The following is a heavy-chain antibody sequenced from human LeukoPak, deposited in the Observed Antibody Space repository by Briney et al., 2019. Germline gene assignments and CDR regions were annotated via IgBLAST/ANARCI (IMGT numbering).Heavy chain of an antibody. Sequence: SETLSLTCTVSGGSISSYYWSWIRQPPGKGLEWIGYIYYSGSTYYNPSLKSRVTISVDTSKNQFSLKLSSVTAADTPVYYCARDCGGDCYLGPFVYWGQGTLVTVSS. J-gene: IGHJ4*02. V-gene: IGHV4-59*01. CDR3: ARDCGGDCYLGPFVY. D-gene: IGHD2-21*02. CDR1: GGSISSYY. CDR2: IYYSGST.